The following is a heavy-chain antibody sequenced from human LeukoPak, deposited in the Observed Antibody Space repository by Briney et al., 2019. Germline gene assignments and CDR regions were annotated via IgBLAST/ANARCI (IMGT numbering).Heavy chain of an antibody. CDR1: GFTFSSYA. Sequence: PGGSLRLSCAASGFTFSSYAMSWVRQAPGKGLEWVSGISGSDGSTYYADSVKGRFTISRDNSKNTLYLQMNSLRAEDTAVYYCAKDRTSPYGDITVGMDVWGQGTTVTVSS. D-gene: IGHD4-17*01. CDR2: ISGSDGST. J-gene: IGHJ6*02. CDR3: AKDRTSPYGDITVGMDV. V-gene: IGHV3-23*01.